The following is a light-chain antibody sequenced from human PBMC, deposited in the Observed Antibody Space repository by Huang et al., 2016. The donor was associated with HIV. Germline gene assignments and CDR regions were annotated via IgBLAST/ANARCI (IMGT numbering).Light chain of an antibody. V-gene: IGKV3-20*01. CDR2: SAS. CDR3: QQYGSSVFT. J-gene: IGKJ3*01. Sequence: EIVLTQSPGTLSLSPGERATLSCRASQSVSNYLAWYQQKPGQAPRLFIYSASNRATDIPDRFSGGGSGTYFTLTISRLEPEDFAVYYCQQYGSSVFTFGPGTKVDIK. CDR1: QSVSNY.